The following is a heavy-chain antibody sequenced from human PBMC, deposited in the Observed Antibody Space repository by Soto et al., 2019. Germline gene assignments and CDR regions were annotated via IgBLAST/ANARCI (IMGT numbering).Heavy chain of an antibody. CDR1: GGSISTYY. CDR2: IYYSGTT. J-gene: IGHJ4*02. V-gene: IGHV4-59*01. Sequence: QVQLQESGPGLVKPSETLSLTCTVSGGSISTYYWSWIRQPPGKGLEWIGYIYYSGTTNYNPSLKSRVTISVDTSKNQFSLRLSSVTAADTAVYYCVRGGFNFVYWGQGTLVTVSS. CDR3: VRGGFNFVY.